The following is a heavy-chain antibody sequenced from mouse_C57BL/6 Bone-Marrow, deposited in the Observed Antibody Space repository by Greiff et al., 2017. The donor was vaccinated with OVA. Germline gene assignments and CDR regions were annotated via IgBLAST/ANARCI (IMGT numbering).Heavy chain of an antibody. CDR1: GYTFTSYW. Sequence: QVQLQQPGAELVMPGASVKLSCKASGYTFTSYWMHWVKQRPGQGLEWIGEIDPSDSYTNYNQKFKGKSTLTVDKSSSTAYMQLSSLTSEDSAVYYCARGGYYSPWFAYWGQGTTLTVSS. J-gene: IGHJ2*01. D-gene: IGHD2-12*01. CDR3: ARGGYYSPWFAY. V-gene: IGHV1-69*01. CDR2: IDPSDSYT.